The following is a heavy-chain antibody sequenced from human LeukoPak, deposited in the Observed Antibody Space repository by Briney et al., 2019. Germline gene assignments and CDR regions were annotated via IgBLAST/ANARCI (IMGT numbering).Heavy chain of an antibody. CDR3: ARDLGYSGYFHTLKIWFDP. CDR2: ISPHKDNT. CDR1: GYTFTKYG. V-gene: IGHV1-18*01. D-gene: IGHD5-12*01. Sequence: GASVNVSCKASGYTFTKYGISWVRQAPGQGREWMGWISPHKDNTDYAQKFQGRVTMTTDTSTSTAYMELRSLRSDDTAVYYCARDLGYSGYFHTLKIWFDPWGQGTLVTVSS. J-gene: IGHJ5*02.